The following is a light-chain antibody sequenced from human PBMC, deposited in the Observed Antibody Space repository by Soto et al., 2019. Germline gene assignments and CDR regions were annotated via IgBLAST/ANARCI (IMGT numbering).Light chain of an antibody. CDR1: QGITSW. Sequence: DVQMTQSPSYVSASVGAPVPITCRASQGITSWLAWYQQNPGKAPKRLIYAASRLQSGVPSRFSAGGSGTEFILTISSLQPEDFATYYCLQHKDYPYTFGQGTKVDIK. J-gene: IGKJ2*01. CDR2: AAS. V-gene: IGKV1-17*03. CDR3: LQHKDYPYT.